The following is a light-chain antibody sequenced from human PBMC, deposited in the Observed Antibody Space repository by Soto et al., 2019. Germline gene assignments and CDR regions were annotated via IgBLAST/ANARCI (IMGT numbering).Light chain of an antibody. Sequence: IVMTQSPATLSVSPGDSVTLSCRASQGVGSTLAWYRQQPGQAPRLLIYDAYIRATGVPARFSGSGSGTEFTLTISSLQPEDFATYSCQQFQTYPRTFGQGTKVDIK. CDR3: QQFQTYPRT. CDR1: QGVGST. CDR2: DAY. V-gene: IGKV3-15*01. J-gene: IGKJ1*01.